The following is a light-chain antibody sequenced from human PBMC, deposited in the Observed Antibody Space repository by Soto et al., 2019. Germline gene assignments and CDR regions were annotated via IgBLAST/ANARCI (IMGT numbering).Light chain of an antibody. Sequence: EIVLTQSPGTLSLSPGERATLSCRASQSVSSSYLAWYQQKPGQAPRLLIYDASSRATAIPDRFSGSGSGTDFTLTISRLEPEDFAVYYCQQYGSSPYTFGQGTKLEIK. J-gene: IGKJ2*01. V-gene: IGKV3-20*01. CDR1: QSVSSSY. CDR2: DAS. CDR3: QQYGSSPYT.